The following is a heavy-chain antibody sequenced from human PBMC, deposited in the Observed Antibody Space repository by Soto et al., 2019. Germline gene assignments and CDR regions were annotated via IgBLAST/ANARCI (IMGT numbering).Heavy chain of an antibody. Sequence: GESLKISCKGSGYSFTSYWIGWGRQMPGKGLEWMGIIYPGDSDTRYSPSFQGQVTISADKSISTAYLQWSSLKASDTAMYYCARLFAYYDFWSGYIDYWGQGTLVTVSS. CDR1: GYSFTSYW. V-gene: IGHV5-51*01. CDR2: IYPGDSDT. J-gene: IGHJ4*02. D-gene: IGHD3-3*01. CDR3: ARLFAYYDFWSGYIDY.